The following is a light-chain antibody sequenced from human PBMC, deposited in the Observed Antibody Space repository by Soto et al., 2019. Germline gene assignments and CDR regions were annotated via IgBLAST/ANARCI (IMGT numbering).Light chain of an antibody. CDR2: DVN. V-gene: IGLV2-14*03. Sequence: QSALTQPASVSGPPGQSITISCTGTRSDIGAYNFVSWYQQHPGEVPKLILYDVNVRPSGVSNRFSGSKSGNTASLTISGLQAEDEADYYCTSWTTSTTMIFGGGTQLTVL. CDR3: TSWTTSTTMI. CDR1: RSDIGAYNF. J-gene: IGLJ2*01.